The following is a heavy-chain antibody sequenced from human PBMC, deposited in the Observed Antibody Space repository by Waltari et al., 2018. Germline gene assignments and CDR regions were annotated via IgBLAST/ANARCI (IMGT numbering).Heavy chain of an antibody. CDR2: IYYSGRP. Sequence: QVQLQQSRPGLVKPSATLSLTCTVSRGSIRSYSWSWLRQPPGTGLEGVGDIYYSGRPNYNPSRKSRVTISVDTAKNQFSLKLSSVTAADTAVYYCARPGSAYNWNHERDWYFDLWGRGTLVTVSS. D-gene: IGHD1-20*01. V-gene: IGHV4-59*08. J-gene: IGHJ2*01. CDR1: RGSIRSYS. CDR3: ARPGSAYNWNHERDWYFDL.